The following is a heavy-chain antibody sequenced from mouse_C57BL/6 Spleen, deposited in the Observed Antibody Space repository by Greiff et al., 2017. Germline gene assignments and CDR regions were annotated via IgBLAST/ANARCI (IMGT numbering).Heavy chain of an antibody. D-gene: IGHD2-2*01. CDR3: ARDGYGEFDY. V-gene: IGHV1-82*01. Sequence: VKLQESGPELVKPGASVKISCKASGYAFSSSWMNWVKQRPGKGLEWIGRIYPGDGDTNYNGKFKGKATLTADKSSSTAYMQLSSLTSEDSAVYFCARDGYGEFDYWGQGTTLTVSS. CDR2: IYPGDGDT. CDR1: GYAFSSSW. J-gene: IGHJ2*01.